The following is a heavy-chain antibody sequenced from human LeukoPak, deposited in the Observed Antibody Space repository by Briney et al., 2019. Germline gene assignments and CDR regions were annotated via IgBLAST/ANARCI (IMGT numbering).Heavy chain of an antibody. CDR3: ARRYFDATAYSDAFDI. J-gene: IGHJ3*02. CDR1: GYTFIGYY. D-gene: IGHD2-15*01. Sequence: GASVKVSCKASGYTFIGYYMHWVRQAPGHGLEWMGWINPSSVGTNYAQKFQGRVTMTRDTSISAAYMELYRLRSDDTAVYYCARRYFDATAYSDAFDIWGQGTMVTVSS. V-gene: IGHV1-2*02. CDR2: INPSSVGT.